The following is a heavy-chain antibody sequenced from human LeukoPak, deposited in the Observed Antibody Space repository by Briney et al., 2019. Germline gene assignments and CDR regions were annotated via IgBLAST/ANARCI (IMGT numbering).Heavy chain of an antibody. Sequence: GGSLRLSCAASGFIFSSYWMHWVRQAPGKGLVWVSRINSDGSSTIYADSVKGRFTISRDNAKNTLYLQMNSLGAEDTAVYYWARGGGAAGAGNWFDPWGQGTVVSVSS. J-gene: IGHJ5*02. CDR1: GFIFSSYW. D-gene: IGHD3-10*01. CDR2: INSDGSST. V-gene: IGHV3-74*01. CDR3: ARGGGAAGAGNWFDP.